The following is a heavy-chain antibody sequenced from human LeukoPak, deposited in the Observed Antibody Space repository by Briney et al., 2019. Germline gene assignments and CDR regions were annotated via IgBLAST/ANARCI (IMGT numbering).Heavy chain of an antibody. CDR1: GYTFTAYY. V-gene: IGHV1-2*02. CDR2: INTISGGT. J-gene: IGHJ4*02. CDR3: ARLIAAQQHNDY. D-gene: IGHD6-25*01. Sequence: ASVNVSCKASGYTFTAYYIHWVRQAPGQGLEWIGWINTISGGTNYAQKFQGRVTMTRDTSISTAYMELSRLTSDDTAVYYCARLIAAQQHNDYWGQGTLVTVSS.